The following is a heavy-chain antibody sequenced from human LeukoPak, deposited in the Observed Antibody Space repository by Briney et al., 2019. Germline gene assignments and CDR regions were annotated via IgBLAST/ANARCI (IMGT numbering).Heavy chain of an antibody. D-gene: IGHD3-22*01. CDR3: ARDPTFYCDSSGYYGDY. CDR2: INSDGSST. V-gene: IGHV3-74*01. Sequence: GGSLRLSCAASGFTLSSYWMHWVRQAPGKGLVWVSRINSDGSSTSYADSVKGRFTISRDNAKNTLYLQMNSLRAEDTAVYYCARDPTFYCDSSGYYGDYWGQGTLVTVSS. CDR1: GFTLSSYW. J-gene: IGHJ4*02.